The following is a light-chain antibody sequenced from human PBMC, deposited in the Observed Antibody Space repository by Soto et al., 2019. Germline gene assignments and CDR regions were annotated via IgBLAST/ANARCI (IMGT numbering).Light chain of an antibody. V-gene: IGLV1-44*01. J-gene: IGLJ1*01. CDR2: TNN. CDR3: AAWDDSLNGFV. Sequence: QSVLTQPPSASWAPGQRVTISCSGSSSNIGSNTVNWYQQLPGTAPKLLIYTNNQRPSGVRDRFSGSRSGTSASLAISGLQSEDEADYYCAAWDDSLNGFVFGTGTKVTVL. CDR1: SSNIGSNT.